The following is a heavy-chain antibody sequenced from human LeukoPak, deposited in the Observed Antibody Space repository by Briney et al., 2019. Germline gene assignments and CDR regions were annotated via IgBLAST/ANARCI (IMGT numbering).Heavy chain of an antibody. CDR2: ISSSGSTI. V-gene: IGHV3-11*01. Sequence: GGSLRLSCAASGFTFSDYYMSWIRQAPGKGLEWVSYISSSGSTIYYADSLKGRFIISRDNSNNTVFLQMNSLRAEDTAIYYCAKGTGVGGDDAFDFWGQGTMVTVSS. J-gene: IGHJ3*01. CDR1: GFTFSDYY. D-gene: IGHD3-3*01. CDR3: AKGTGVGGDDAFDF.